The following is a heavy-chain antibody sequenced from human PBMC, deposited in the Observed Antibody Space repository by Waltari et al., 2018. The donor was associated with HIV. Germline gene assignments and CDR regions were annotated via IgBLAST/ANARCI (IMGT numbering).Heavy chain of an antibody. J-gene: IGHJ4*02. CDR2: IKSKTDGVTS. V-gene: IGHV3-15*01. CDR3: ATPLHDSSDYALVY. D-gene: IGHD3-22*01. CDR1: GFTFRNAW. Sequence: EVPLVESGGGLVKPGRSLRLSCIASGFTFRNAWMTWVRQAPGKGLKCVGPIKSKTDGVTSEYAEPLKCKFTISRDDSKNTLYLHMNSLRTEDTAVYYYATPLHDSSDYALVYWGQGTLVTVSS.